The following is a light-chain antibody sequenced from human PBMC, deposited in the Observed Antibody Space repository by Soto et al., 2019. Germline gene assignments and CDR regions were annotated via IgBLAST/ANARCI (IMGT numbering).Light chain of an antibody. Sequence: EIVLTQSPGTLSLSPGERATLSCRASQSVSSSYLAWYQQKPGQAPRLLIYGASSRATGIPDRFSGSGSGTDFTLTIRRLEPEDFAVYYCQQYGSSPAFGQGTKV. CDR3: QQYGSSPA. CDR2: GAS. CDR1: QSVSSSY. V-gene: IGKV3-20*01. J-gene: IGKJ1*01.